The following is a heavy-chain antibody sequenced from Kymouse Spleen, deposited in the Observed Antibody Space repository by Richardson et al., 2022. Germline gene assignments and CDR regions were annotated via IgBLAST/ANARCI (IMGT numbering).Heavy chain of an antibody. V-gene: IGHV4-59*01. D-gene: IGHD6-13*01. CDR1: GGSISSYY. CDR3: AREKQQLVPLFDY. J-gene: IGHJ4*02. Sequence: QVQLQESGPGLVKPSETLSLTCTVSGGSISSYYWSWIRQPPGKGLEWIGYIYYSGSTNYNPSLKSRVTISVDTSKNQFSLKLSSVTAADTAVYYCAREKQQLVPLFDYWGQGTLVTVSS. CDR2: IYYSGST.